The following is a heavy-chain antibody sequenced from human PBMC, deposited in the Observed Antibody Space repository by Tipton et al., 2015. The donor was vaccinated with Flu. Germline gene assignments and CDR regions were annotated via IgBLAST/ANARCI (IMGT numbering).Heavy chain of an antibody. CDR1: GFSLDTSGVG. Sequence: LVKPTQTLTLTCSFSGFSLDTSGVGVGWIRQPPGKALEWVAVIYWDDDKRYNPSLQSRLAISKDTSKNQVVLTMTNMDPVDTATYFCAHKGDILFTGAFDPWGQGTLVTVSS. D-gene: IGHD3-9*01. V-gene: IGHV2-5*02. CDR3: AHKGDILFTGAFDP. J-gene: IGHJ5*02. CDR2: IYWDDDK.